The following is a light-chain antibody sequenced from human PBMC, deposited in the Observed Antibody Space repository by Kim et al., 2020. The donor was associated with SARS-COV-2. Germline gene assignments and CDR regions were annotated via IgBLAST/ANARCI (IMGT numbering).Light chain of an antibody. J-gene: IGLJ2*01. CDR2: EVS. V-gene: IGLV2-23*02. CDR1: SSDVGSYNL. CDR3: CSYAGSSTLNVV. Sequence: ITIARTGTSSDVGSYNLVSWYQQPPGKAPKLMIYEVSKRPSGVSNRFSGSKSGNTASLTISGLQAEDEADYYCCSYAGSSTLNVVFGGGTQLTVL.